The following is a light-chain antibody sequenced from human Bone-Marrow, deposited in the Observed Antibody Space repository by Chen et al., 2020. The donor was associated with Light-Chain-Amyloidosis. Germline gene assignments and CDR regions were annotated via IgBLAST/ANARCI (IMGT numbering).Light chain of an antibody. CDR1: KTISSNY. J-gene: IGKJ4*01. CDR3: QQYGTSPRT. V-gene: IGKV3-20*01. CDR2: GSS. Sequence: EIVLTQSPGTLSLSPGEGANLSCRASKTISSNYLTWYQQKFGQAPRLLIYGSSSRATGIPDRFTGSGSGPDFTLTINSLEPEDFAMYYCQQYGTSPRTFGGGTKVEVK.